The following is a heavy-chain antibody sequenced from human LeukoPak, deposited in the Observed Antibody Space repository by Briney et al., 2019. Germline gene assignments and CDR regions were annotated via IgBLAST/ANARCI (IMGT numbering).Heavy chain of an antibody. Sequence: TGGSLRLSCAASGFTFSSYAMSWVRQAPGKGLEWVSAISGSGGSTYYADSVKGRFTISRDNSKNTLYLQMNSLRAEDTALYYCAATYSGNWEFDYWGQGTLVTVSS. D-gene: IGHD1-26*01. V-gene: IGHV3-23*01. CDR2: ISGSGGST. J-gene: IGHJ4*02. CDR3: AATYSGNWEFDY. CDR1: GFTFSSYA.